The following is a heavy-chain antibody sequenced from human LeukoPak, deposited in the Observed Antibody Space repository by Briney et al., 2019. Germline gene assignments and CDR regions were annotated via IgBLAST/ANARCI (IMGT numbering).Heavy chain of an antibody. Sequence: SETLSLTCTVSGGSISSNNYYWGWIRQPPGKGLEWIASIYYSGSTYYNPSLKSRVTISVDTSKNQFSLKLSSVTAADTAVYYCASSGYDSILLDYWGQGTLVTVSS. CDR1: GGSISSNNYY. D-gene: IGHD5-12*01. V-gene: IGHV4-39*07. J-gene: IGHJ4*02. CDR2: IYYSGST. CDR3: ASSGYDSILLDY.